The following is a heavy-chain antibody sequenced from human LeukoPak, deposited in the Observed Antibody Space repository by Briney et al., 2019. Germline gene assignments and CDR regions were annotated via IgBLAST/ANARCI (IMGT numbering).Heavy chain of an antibody. Sequence: SVRVSCKASGYTFTGYYMHWVRQAPGQGLEWMGGIIPIFGTANYAQKFQGRVTITADESTSTAYMELSSLRSEDTAVYYCAKATTPHYYYYMDVWGKGTTVTISS. J-gene: IGHJ6*03. CDR2: IIPIFGTA. D-gene: IGHD5-12*01. CDR3: AKATTPHYYYYMDV. V-gene: IGHV1-69*13. CDR1: GYTFTGYY.